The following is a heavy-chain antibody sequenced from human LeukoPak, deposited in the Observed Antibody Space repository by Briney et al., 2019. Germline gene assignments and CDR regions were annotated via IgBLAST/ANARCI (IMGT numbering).Heavy chain of an antibody. V-gene: IGHV1-24*01. CDR3: ATGRFSSSTYYYYYYMDV. Sequence: ASVKVSCKVSGYTLTELSMHWVRQAPGKGLEWMGGFDPEDGETIYAQKFQGRVTMTEDTSTDTAYMELSSLRSEDTAVYYCATGRFSSSTYYYYYYMDVWGKGTTVTVSS. J-gene: IGHJ6*03. D-gene: IGHD6-13*01. CDR1: GYTLTELS. CDR2: FDPEDGET.